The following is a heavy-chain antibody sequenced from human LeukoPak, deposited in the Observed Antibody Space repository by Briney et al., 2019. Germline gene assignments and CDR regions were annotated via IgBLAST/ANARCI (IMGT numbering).Heavy chain of an antibody. CDR3: ATYYCPSSCRFDY. CDR1: GASLSSYY. Sequence: SETVCITCTASGASLSSYYWSWIRQPAGRGLEWIGRTHTCPSPTYNPSLKGRVTISVDTSKKQFSLRLSSVTAADTAMYYCATYYCPSSCRFDYWGQGILVTVSP. V-gene: IGHV4-4*07. CDR2: THTCPSP. J-gene: IGHJ4*02. D-gene: IGHD2-2*01.